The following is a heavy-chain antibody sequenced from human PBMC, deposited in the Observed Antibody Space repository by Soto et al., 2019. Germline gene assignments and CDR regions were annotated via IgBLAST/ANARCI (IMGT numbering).Heavy chain of an antibody. CDR3: SAVVAATRDGNYYYGMDV. V-gene: IGHV1-8*01. CDR1: GYTFTSYD. CDR2: MNPNSGNT. J-gene: IGHJ6*02. Sequence: GASVKVSCKASGYTFTSYDINWVRQATGQGLEWMGWMNPNSGNTGYAQKFQGRVTMTRNTSISTAYMELSSLRSEDTAVYYCSAVVAATRDGNYYYGMDVWGQGTTVTVSS. D-gene: IGHD2-15*01.